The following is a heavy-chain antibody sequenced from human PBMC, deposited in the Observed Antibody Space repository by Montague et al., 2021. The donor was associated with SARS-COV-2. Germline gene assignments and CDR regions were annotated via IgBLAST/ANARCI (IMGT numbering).Heavy chain of an antibody. V-gene: IGHV2-5*02. CDR2: IYWDDDD. J-gene: IGHJ3*02. Sequence: PALVKPTQTLTLTCTFSGFSLSTVGVGVGWIRQPPGKAPEWLALIYWDDDDFYSPSLKSRLTITKDTSKKQVVLIMTNMDPVDTATYYCAHSQTKYSGSYFGAFDIWGQGTMVTVSS. CDR3: AHSQTKYSGSYFGAFDI. CDR1: GFSLSTVGVG. D-gene: IGHD1-26*01.